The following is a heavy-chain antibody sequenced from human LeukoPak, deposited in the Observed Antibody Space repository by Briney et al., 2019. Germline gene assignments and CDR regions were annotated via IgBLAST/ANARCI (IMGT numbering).Heavy chain of an antibody. CDR1: GFTFSTYA. CDR2: ISAGGGAT. Sequence: GGSLRLSCAASGFTFSTYAMSWVHQAPRKGLEWVSAISAGGGATYYADSVKGRFTISRDNSKNTLYLQMNRLRVDDTAVYHYAKDGSSSPYYFYDWGQGTLVTVSS. CDR3: AKDGSSSPYYFYD. J-gene: IGHJ4*02. V-gene: IGHV3-23*01. D-gene: IGHD6-6*01.